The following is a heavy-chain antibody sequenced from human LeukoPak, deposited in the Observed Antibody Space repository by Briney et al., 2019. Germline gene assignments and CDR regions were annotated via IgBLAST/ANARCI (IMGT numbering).Heavy chain of an antibody. CDR1: GYSISSGYY. Sequence: SETLSLTCTISGYSISSGYYWGWIRQPPGKGLEWIGNIYHSGSSYHNPSLKSRVTISVDTSKNQFSLKLSSVTAADTAVYYCARLTKNDSGSFRFGKKKRGYMDVWGKGTTVTISS. J-gene: IGHJ6*03. CDR3: ARLTKNDSGSFRFGKKKRGYMDV. CDR2: IYHSGSS. V-gene: IGHV4-38-2*02. D-gene: IGHD3-10*01.